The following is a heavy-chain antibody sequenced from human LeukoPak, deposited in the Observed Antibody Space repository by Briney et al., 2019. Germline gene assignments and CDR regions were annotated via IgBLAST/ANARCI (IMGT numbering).Heavy chain of an antibody. CDR3: ARGKNNLWFGELFSGSFDY. CDR1: GGSFSDYY. Sequence: PSETLSLTCAVYGGSFSDYYWSWIRQPPGEGLEWIGEIFHSGSTNYNPSLKSRVTISVDTSKNQFSLKLSSVTAADTAVYYCARGKNNLWFGELFSGSFDYWGQGTLVTVSS. J-gene: IGHJ4*02. CDR2: IFHSGST. V-gene: IGHV4-34*01. D-gene: IGHD3-10*01.